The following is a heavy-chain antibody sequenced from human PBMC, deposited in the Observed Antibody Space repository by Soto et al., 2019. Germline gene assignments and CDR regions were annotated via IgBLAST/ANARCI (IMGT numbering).Heavy chain of an antibody. CDR3: ARQRTSVVTQAYFDV. CDR1: SGSLSGYY. D-gene: IGHD2-21*02. V-gene: IGHV4-34*01. J-gene: IGHJ4*02. Sequence: PSETLSLTCSIYSGSLSGYYWSWIRQPPGKGLEWIGEISQSGNTNYSPSLKSRVSISIDTSKKQFSLKLKSVTAADTALYFCARQRTSVVTQAYFDVWGPGSLVTVSS. CDR2: ISQSGNT.